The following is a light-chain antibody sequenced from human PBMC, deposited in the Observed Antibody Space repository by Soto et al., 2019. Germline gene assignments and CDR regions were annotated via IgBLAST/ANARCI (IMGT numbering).Light chain of an antibody. V-gene: IGLV2-8*01. CDR2: EVS. Sequence: QSALTQPPSASGSPGQSVTISCTGSSSDVGVHNHVSWYQQHPGKAPKLMIYEVSKRPSGVPDLFSGSKSVNTASLTVSGLQAEDEADYYCSSYSGSMNLRFGGGTKLTVL. CDR3: SSYSGSMNLR. J-gene: IGLJ2*01. CDR1: SSDVGVHNH.